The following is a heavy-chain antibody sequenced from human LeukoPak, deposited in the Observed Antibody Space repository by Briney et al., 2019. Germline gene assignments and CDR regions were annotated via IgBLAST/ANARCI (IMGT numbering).Heavy chain of an antibody. CDR1: RFTFSNYA. Sequence: TGGSLRLSCAASRFTFSNYAMHWVRQAPGKGLEGVAVISYDGSNKYYADSVKGRFTISRGNSRNTVYMEMNSLRAEDTAVYYCARSYTNYYDSSGYYYNYGMDVWGQGTTVTVSS. V-gene: IGHV3-30-3*01. D-gene: IGHD3-22*01. CDR2: ISYDGSNK. CDR3: ARSYTNYYDSSGYYYNYGMDV. J-gene: IGHJ6*02.